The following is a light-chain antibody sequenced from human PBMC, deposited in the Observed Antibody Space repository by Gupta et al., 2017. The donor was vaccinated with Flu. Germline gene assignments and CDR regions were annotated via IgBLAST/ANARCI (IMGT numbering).Light chain of an antibody. CDR1: SSNIGNNY. V-gene: IGLV1-51*02. CDR3: GTWDSSLSAGV. J-gene: IGLJ3*02. CDR2: ENN. Sequence: KVTISCSGSSSNIGNNYVSWYQQLPGTAPKLLIYENNKRPSGIPDRFSGSKSGTSATLSITGLQTGDEADYYCGTWDSSLSAGVFGGGTKLTVL.